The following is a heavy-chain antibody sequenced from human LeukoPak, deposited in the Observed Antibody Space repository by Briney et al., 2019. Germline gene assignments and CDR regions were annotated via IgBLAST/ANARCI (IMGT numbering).Heavy chain of an antibody. D-gene: IGHD3-16*01. J-gene: IGHJ6*02. CDR2: TYYSGST. CDR3: ARDLSDDGSPYTHYGMAV. CDR1: GGSISSGGYY. V-gene: IGHV4-31*03. Sequence: PSETLSLTCTVSGGSISSGGYYWIWIRQHPGKGLEWIGYTYYSGSTYYNPSLKSRVTISVDTSKNQLSLNLSSVTAADTAVYYCARDLSDDGSPYTHYGMAVRGQGTTVTVSS.